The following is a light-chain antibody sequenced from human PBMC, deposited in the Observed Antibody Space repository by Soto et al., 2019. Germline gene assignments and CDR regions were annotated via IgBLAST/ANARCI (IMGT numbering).Light chain of an antibody. J-gene: IGKJ5*01. V-gene: IGKV3-20*01. CDR1: QSLSNNF. CDR3: QQYTTSPIT. CDR2: RAS. Sequence: ETVMTQSPGTLSLSPGERATLSCRASQSLSNNFLAWYQQKPGQAPRLLIYRASSRATGIPDRFSGSGSGKDFTLTISRLEPEDFAVYYCQQYTTSPITFGQGTRLESK.